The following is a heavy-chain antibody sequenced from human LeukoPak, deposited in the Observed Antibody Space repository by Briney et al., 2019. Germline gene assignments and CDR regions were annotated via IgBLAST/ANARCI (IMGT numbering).Heavy chain of an antibody. D-gene: IGHD2/OR15-2a*01. J-gene: IGHJ2*01. Sequence: GGSLRLSCAASGFTFSSYGMHWVRQAPGKGLEWVAVIWYDGSNKYYPDSVQGRFTISRDNSKNTLYLQVNSLRAEDTAVYYCARDRSMSGWYIDLWGRGTLVTVST. CDR2: IWYDGSNK. V-gene: IGHV3-33*01. CDR3: ARDRSMSGWYIDL. CDR1: GFTFSSYG.